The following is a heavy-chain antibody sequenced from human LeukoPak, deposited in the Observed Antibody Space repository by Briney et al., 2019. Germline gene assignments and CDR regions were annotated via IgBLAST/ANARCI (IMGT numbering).Heavy chain of an antibody. CDR3: ARVGYYYFDS. J-gene: IGHJ4*02. Sequence: SQTLSLTCAISGDSFSSNSATWNWIRQSPSRGLEWLGRTYYRSEWYHHYAVSVTSRITINPDTSKNQFSLHLNSVTPEDTAVYYCARVGYYYFDSWGQGILVTVSP. D-gene: IGHD2-15*01. CDR2: TYYRSEWYH. V-gene: IGHV6-1*01. CDR1: GDSFSSNSAT.